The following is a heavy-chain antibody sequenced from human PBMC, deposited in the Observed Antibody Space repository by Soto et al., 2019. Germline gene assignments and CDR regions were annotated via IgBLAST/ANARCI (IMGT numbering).Heavy chain of an antibody. CDR3: ATGRISRGLDA. V-gene: IGHV4-59*12. CDR2: IYSRGTT. CDR1: GGTISSYY. J-gene: IGHJ6*02. Sequence: SETMSLTCSVSGGTISSYYWSWIRQPPGKGLEWIGYIYSRGTTSYNPSLKSRATILVDTSKNQFSLRLTSVTATDTAVYYCATGRISRGLDAWGQGTTVTVSS.